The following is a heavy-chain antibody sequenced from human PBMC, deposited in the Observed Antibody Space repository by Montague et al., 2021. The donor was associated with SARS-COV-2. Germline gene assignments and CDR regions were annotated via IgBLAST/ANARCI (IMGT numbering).Heavy chain of an antibody. Sequence: SEILSLTCAVSGGSISSSNWWSWVRQPPLKGLEWIGEIYHSGSTXXNPXXXSRVTISVDTSKNQFSLKLSSVTAADTAVYYCARLWGSDIVLMVYAIKGWFDPWGQGTLVTVSS. CDR2: IYHSGST. V-gene: IGHV4-4*02. D-gene: IGHD2-8*01. J-gene: IGHJ5*02. CDR1: GGSISSSNW. CDR3: ARLWGSDIVLMVYAIKGWFDP.